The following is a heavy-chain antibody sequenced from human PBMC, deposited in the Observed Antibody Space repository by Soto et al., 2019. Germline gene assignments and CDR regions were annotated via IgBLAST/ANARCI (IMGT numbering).Heavy chain of an antibody. Sequence: ASVKVSCKASGYIFSRYGISWVRQAPGQGLEWMGWINPNNGDTAYAQNLQGRVSMTTDTSTSTAYMELTNLRSDDTAVYYCARDEYGGDSGYAMDVWGQ. CDR3: ARDEYGGDSGYAMDV. D-gene: IGHD2-21*02. J-gene: IGHJ6*02. V-gene: IGHV1-18*01. CDR2: INPNNGDT. CDR1: GYIFSRYG.